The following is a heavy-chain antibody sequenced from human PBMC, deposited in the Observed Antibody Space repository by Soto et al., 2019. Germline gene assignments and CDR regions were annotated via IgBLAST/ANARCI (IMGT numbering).Heavy chain of an antibody. CDR2: IYYSGST. D-gene: IGHD6-13*01. Sequence: QVQLQESGPGLVKPSETLSLTCTVSGGSISSYYWSWIRQPPGKGLEWIGYIYYSGSTNYNPSLKSRVTISVDTSKNQFSLKLSSVTAADTAVYYCARSGAAAGTLPGYELPYYYMDVWGKGTTVTVSS. CDR3: ARSGAAAGTLPGYELPYYYMDV. V-gene: IGHV4-59*08. J-gene: IGHJ6*03. CDR1: GGSISSYY.